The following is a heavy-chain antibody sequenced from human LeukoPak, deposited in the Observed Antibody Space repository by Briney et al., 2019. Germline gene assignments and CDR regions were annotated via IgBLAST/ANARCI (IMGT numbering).Heavy chain of an antibody. J-gene: IGHJ4*02. CDR1: GFTFSSYG. CDR2: ISYDGSNK. Sequence: PGGSLRLSCAASGFTFSSYGMHWVRQAPGKGLEWVAVISYDGSNKYHADSVKGRFTISRDNSKNTLYLQMNSLRAEDTAVYYCAKGYSPVDYYDSSGQRGNFDYWGQGTLVTVSS. V-gene: IGHV3-30*18. CDR3: AKGYSPVDYYDSSGQRGNFDY. D-gene: IGHD3-22*01.